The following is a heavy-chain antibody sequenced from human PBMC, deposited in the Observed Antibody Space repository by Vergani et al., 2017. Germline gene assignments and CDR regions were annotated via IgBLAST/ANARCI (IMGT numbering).Heavy chain of an antibody. D-gene: IGHD6-6*01. CDR3: ARDDSSSSFLLVDY. CDR2: FDPEDGET. J-gene: IGHJ4*02. V-gene: IGHV1-24*01. Sequence: QVQLVQSGAEVKKPGASVKVSCKVSGYTLTELSMHWVRQAPGKGLEWMGGFDPEDGETIYAQKVQGRVSMTTDTSTSTAYMELRSLRSDDTAVYYCARDDSSSSFLLVDYWGQGTLVTVSS. CDR1: GYTLTELS.